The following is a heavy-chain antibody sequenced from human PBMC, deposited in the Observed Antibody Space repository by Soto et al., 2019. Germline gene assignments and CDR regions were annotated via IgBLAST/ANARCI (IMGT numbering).Heavy chain of an antibody. CDR1: GYTFTSYG. J-gene: IGHJ5*02. V-gene: IGHV1-18*01. D-gene: IGHD5-12*01. CDR2: ISAYNGNT. Sequence: ASVKVSCKASGYTFTSYGISWVRQAPGQGLEWMGWISAYNGNTNYAQKLQGRVTMTTDTSTSTAYMELRSLRSDDTAVYYCARGLYRRGSDYTLHNWFDPWGQGTLVTVSS. CDR3: ARGLYRRGSDYTLHNWFDP.